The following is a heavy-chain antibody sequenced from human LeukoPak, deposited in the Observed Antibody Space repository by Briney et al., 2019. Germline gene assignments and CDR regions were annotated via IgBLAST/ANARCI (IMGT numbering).Heavy chain of an antibody. V-gene: IGHV1-2*02. CDR2: INPNSGGT. J-gene: IGHJ4*02. CDR1: XFTXXX. Sequence: XFTXXXXHWVRQXPGQGVEWMGWINPNSGGTNYAQKFQGRVTMTRDTSISTAYMELSRLRSDDTAVYYCARDVAITGTSFDYWGQGTLVTVSS. CDR3: ARDVAITGTSFDY. D-gene: IGHD1-20*01.